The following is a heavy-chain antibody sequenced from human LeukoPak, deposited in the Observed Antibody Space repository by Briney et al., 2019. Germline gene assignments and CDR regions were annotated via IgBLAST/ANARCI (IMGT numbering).Heavy chain of an antibody. CDR3: AISYYDILTGSPDYYGMDV. CDR2: IYYSGST. V-gene: IGHV4-59*08. Sequence: PSETLSLTCTVSGGSISSYYWSWIRQPPGKGLEWIGYIYYSGSTNYNPSLKSRVAISVGTSKNQFSLKLSSVTAADTAVYYCAISYYDILTGSPDYYGMDVWGQGTTVTVSS. D-gene: IGHD3-9*01. J-gene: IGHJ6*02. CDR1: GGSISSYY.